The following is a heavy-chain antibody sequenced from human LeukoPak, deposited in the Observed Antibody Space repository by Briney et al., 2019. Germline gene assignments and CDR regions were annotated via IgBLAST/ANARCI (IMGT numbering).Heavy chain of an antibody. J-gene: IGHJ4*02. D-gene: IGHD3-22*01. CDR1: GFSFSSFG. CDR2: IAASWGNT. Sequence: TGGSLRLSCLVSGFSFSSFGMHWVRQTPGKGLEFVSAIAASWGNTYYTASAKGRFTISRDNSKNILFLQMSSLRPEDTAVYYCARDRPIYYDSSGYYYDRPTWVFDYWGQGTLVTVSS. CDR3: ARDRPIYYDSSGYYYDRPTWVFDY. V-gene: IGHV3-64D*09.